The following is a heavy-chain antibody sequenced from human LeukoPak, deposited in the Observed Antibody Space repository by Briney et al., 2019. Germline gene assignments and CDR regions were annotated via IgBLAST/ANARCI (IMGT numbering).Heavy chain of an antibody. V-gene: IGHV3-74*01. Sequence: GGSLRLSCAASGFTFRSYWMHWVRQAPGKGLVWVSRIKSEGSSTDYADSVKGRFTIPRDNAKNTLYLQMNSLRAEDTAVYYCARDFDWLLSRLDYWGQGTLVTVSS. CDR3: ARDFDWLLSRLDY. CDR1: GFTFRSYW. J-gene: IGHJ4*02. D-gene: IGHD3-9*01. CDR2: IKSEGSST.